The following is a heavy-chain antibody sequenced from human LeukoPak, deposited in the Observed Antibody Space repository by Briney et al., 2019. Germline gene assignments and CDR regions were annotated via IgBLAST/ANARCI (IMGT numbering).Heavy chain of an antibody. J-gene: IGHJ4*02. CDR1: GGTFSSYA. Sequence: ASVKVSCKASGGTFSSYAISWVRQAPGQGREWMGGIIPIFGTANYAQKFQGRVTITADESTSTAYMELSSRRSEDTAVYYCARGPLVLRYGGLDYWGQGTLVTVSS. V-gene: IGHV1-69*13. CDR2: IIPIFGTA. CDR3: ARGPLVLRYGGLDY. D-gene: IGHD4-23*01.